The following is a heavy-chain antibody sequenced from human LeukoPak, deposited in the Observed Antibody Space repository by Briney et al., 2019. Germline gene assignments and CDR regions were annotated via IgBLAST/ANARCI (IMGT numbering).Heavy chain of an antibody. CDR3: ARATVTTNYYYYMDV. D-gene: IGHD4-17*01. J-gene: IGHJ6*03. Sequence: SETLSLTCTASGCSISSYDWSWIRQPPGKGLEWIGRIYTSGSTNYNPSLKSRVTMSVDTSKNQFPLKLSPATAADTAVSYCARATVTTNYYYYMDVWGKGTTVTVSS. CDR2: IYTSGST. V-gene: IGHV4-4*07. CDR1: GCSISSYD.